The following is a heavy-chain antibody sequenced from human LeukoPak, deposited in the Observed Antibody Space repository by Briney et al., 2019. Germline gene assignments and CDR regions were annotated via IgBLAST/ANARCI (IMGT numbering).Heavy chain of an antibody. V-gene: IGHV4-39*01. CDR3: ARQSTRGYSFGYWFDP. J-gene: IGHJ5*02. Sequence: SETLSLTCNVSGDSITSSGYYWGWIRQPPGKGLEWIASISSSGTTYYTPSLKSRVTISVDTSKNQFSLKLSSVTAADTAVYYCARQSTRGYSFGYWFDPWGQGTLVTVSS. D-gene: IGHD5-18*01. CDR1: GDSITSSGYY. CDR2: ISSSGTT.